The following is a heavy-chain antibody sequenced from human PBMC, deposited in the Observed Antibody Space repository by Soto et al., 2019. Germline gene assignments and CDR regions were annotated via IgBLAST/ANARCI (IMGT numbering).Heavy chain of an antibody. CDR1: GFTFSDYG. Sequence: EVQLLESGGGLEQPGGSLRLSCAASGFTFSDYGMSWVRQAPGKGLEWVSAISGSGSTFYADSVKGRFTISRDNSKNTLYLQMNSLRAEDTAVYYCAKAPLRLGFSYYYYGMDVWGQGTTVTVSS. V-gene: IGHV3-23*01. J-gene: IGHJ6*02. D-gene: IGHD2-21*01. CDR3: AKAPLRLGFSYYYYGMDV. CDR2: ISGSGST.